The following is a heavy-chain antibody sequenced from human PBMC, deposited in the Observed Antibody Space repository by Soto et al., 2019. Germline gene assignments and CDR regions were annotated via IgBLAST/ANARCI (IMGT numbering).Heavy chain of an antibody. V-gene: IGHV1-69*02. CDR2: FNPILTMS. Sequence: QVQLVQSGADVKKPGSSVKVSCKASGDTFNFYTINWVRQAPGLGLEWMGRFNPILTMSNYAQKFEGRVRTTADKSTSTAYMELSRLRAEDTAMYYCATSYGSGYRAFDFWAQGALVTVSS. CDR3: ATSYGSGYRAFDF. J-gene: IGHJ4*02. D-gene: IGHD3-10*01. CDR1: GDTFNFYT.